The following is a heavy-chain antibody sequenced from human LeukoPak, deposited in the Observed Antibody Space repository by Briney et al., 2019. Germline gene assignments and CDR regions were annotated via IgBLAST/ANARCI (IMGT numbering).Heavy chain of an antibody. V-gene: IGHV1-2*02. CDR2: INPNSGGT. J-gene: IGHJ3*02. D-gene: IGHD1-26*01. CDR3: ARDSGSYYGAFDI. Sequence: GASVKVSCKASGYTFTGYYMHWVRQAPGQGLEWMGWINPNSGGTNYAQKFQGRVTMTRDTSISTAYMELSRLRSDDTAVYYCARDSGSYYGAFDIWGQGTMVTVSS. CDR1: GYTFTGYY.